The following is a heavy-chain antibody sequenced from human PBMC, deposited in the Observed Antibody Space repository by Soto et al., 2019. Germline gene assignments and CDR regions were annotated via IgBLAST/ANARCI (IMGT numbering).Heavy chain of an antibody. CDR1: GVTFSTYG. V-gene: IGHV3-33*03. CDR3: RRGLAQYCGGGCKIDY. Sequence: AGSLRLSCAASGVTFSTYGMHWVRQAPGKGLEWVAFIWYDGSNKFYAASVQRRFTISRHNPKNTLCLQMNSLSTDDTAVSYCRRGLAQYCGGGCKIDYWGQGGVAT. CDR2: IWYDGSNK. D-gene: IGHD2-21*02. J-gene: IGHJ4*02.